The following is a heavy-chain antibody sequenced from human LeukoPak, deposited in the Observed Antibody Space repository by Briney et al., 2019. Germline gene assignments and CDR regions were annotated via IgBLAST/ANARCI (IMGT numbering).Heavy chain of an antibody. D-gene: IGHD1-26*01. CDR1: GASISSTSYY. J-gene: IGHJ5*02. Sequence: SETLSLTCSVSGASISSTSYYWGWIRRPPGKGLEWIGSISYSGTTFYSPSLESRVTISADTSMNQFSLKLSSVTATDTAVYYCARSNSATYEAWFDPWGQGTLVTVSS. CDR2: ISYSGTT. V-gene: IGHV4-39*07. CDR3: ARSNSATYEAWFDP.